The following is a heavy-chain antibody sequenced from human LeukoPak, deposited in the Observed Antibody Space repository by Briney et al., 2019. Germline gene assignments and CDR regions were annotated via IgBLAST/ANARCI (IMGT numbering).Heavy chain of an antibody. CDR1: GGTFSSYA. D-gene: IGHD3-10*01. J-gene: IGHJ4*02. Sequence: SVKVSCKASGGTFSSYAISWVRQAPGQGLEWMGGIIPIFGTANYAQKFQGRVTITVDESTSTAYMELSSLRSEDTAVYYCARLGFGESHQDYWGQGTLVTVSS. CDR3: ARLGFGESHQDY. CDR2: IIPIFGTA. V-gene: IGHV1-69*13.